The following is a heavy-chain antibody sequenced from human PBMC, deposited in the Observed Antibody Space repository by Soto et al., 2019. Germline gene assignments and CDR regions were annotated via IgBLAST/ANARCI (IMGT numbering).Heavy chain of an antibody. J-gene: IGHJ5*02. CDR3: ARDAFWVRAPVEIAGWFDP. D-gene: IGHD3-10*01. CDR2: ISTYNGKT. CDR1: GYTFTSYG. V-gene: IGHV1-18*01. Sequence: QVQLIQSGGDVKKPGASVKVSCKASGYTFTSYGISWVRQGPGQGLECLGWISTYNGKTKYAQILQGRVTMTTDTSTRTTYMEVRDLISDDTAVYSCARDAFWVRAPVEIAGWFDPWGQGTLVSVSS.